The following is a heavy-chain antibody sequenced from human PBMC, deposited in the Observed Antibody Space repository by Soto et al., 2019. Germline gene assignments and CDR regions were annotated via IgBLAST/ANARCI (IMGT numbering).Heavy chain of an antibody. CDR1: GFTFSSYS. V-gene: IGHV3-21*01. CDR2: ISSSSSYI. CDR3: ARGGGSCCYYFDY. D-gene: IGHD2-2*01. J-gene: IGHJ4*02. Sequence: GGSLRLSCAASGFTFSSYSMNWVRQAPGKGLEWVSSISSSSSYIYYADSVKGRFTISRDNAKNSLYLQMNSLRAEDTAVYYCARGGGSCCYYFDYWGQGTLVT.